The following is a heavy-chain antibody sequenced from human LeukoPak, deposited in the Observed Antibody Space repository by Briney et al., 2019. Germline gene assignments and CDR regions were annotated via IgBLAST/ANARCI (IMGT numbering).Heavy chain of an antibody. CDR1: GFTFSSYA. Sequence: GGSLRLSCAASGFTFSSYAMSWVRQAPGKGLEWVSSISSSSSYIYYADSVKGRFTISRDNAKNSLYLQMNSLRAEDTAVYYCASRPYDSSGYWGFDWFDPWGQGTLVTVSS. J-gene: IGHJ5*02. D-gene: IGHD3-22*01. CDR2: ISSSSSYI. CDR3: ASRPYDSSGYWGFDWFDP. V-gene: IGHV3-21*01.